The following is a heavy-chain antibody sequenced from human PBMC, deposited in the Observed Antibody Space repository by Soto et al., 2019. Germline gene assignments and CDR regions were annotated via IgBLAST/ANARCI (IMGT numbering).Heavy chain of an antibody. V-gene: IGHV4-39*01. D-gene: IGHD2-15*01. CDR3: SPLSVSLSGPYGIHV. CDR1: GYSVSSSDYY. CDR2: MLYSGLT. J-gene: IGHJ6*02. Sequence: SETLSLTCSVSGYSVSSSDYYWAWIRQPPGKGLEWIGSMLYSGLTYYNPSLKSRVTLSVDTSKNQFSVRLNSVTASDTAVYYCSPLSVSLSGPYGIHVWGQGTTVTVSS.